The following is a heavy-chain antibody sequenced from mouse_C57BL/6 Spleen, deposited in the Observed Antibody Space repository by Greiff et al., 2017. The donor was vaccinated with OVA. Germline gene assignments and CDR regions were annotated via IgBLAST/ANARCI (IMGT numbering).Heavy chain of an antibody. D-gene: IGHD4-1*01. CDR3: ARVPGTGYAMDY. Sequence: DVHLVESGGGLVKPGGSLKLSCAASGFTFSDYGMHWVRQAPEKGLEWVAYISSGSSTIYYADTVKGRFTISRDNAKNTLFLQMTSLRSEDTAMYYCARVPGTGYAMDYWGQGTSVTVSS. CDR2: ISSGSSTI. CDR1: GFTFSDYG. J-gene: IGHJ4*01. V-gene: IGHV5-17*01.